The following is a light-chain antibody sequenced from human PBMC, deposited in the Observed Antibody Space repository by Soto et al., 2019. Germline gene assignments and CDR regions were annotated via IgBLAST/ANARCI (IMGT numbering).Light chain of an antibody. CDR2: AAS. CDR3: QQSFTSPA. J-gene: IGKJ1*01. CDR1: QSIGSY. Sequence: DIQMTQSPSSLSASVGDRVTITCRASQSIGSYLNWYRQRPGRAPKLLIYAASSLQGGVPTRFSGSGSGTDFTLTISSLQPEDFATYYCQQSFTSPAFGQGTKVQIK. V-gene: IGKV1-39*01.